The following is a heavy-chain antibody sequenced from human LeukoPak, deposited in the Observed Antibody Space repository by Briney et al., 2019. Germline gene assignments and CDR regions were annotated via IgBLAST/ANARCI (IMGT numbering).Heavy chain of an antibody. J-gene: IGHJ3*02. V-gene: IGHV3-9*01. CDR3: AKSVQAESSGWLMDAFDI. D-gene: IGHD6-19*01. CDR1: GFTFDDYA. Sequence: PGGSLRLSCAASGFTFDDYAMHWVRQAPGKGLEWVSGISWNSGSIGYADSVKGRFTISRDNAKNSLYLQMNSLRAEDTALYYCAKSVQAESSGWLMDAFDIWGQGTMVTVSS. CDR2: ISWNSGSI.